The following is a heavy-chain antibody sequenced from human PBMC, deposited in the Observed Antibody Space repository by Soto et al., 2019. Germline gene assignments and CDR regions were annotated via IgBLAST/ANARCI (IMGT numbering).Heavy chain of an antibody. V-gene: IGHV5-51*01. J-gene: IGHJ4*02. CDR3: ARIYYDSSGYYYSAGDY. D-gene: IGHD3-22*01. CDR1: GYSFTSYW. CDR2: IYPGDSDT. Sequence: GESLKISCKGSGYSFTSYWIGWVRQMPGKGLEWMGIIYPGDSDTRYSPSFQGQVTISADKSISTAYLQWSSLKASDTAMYYCARIYYDSSGYYYSAGDYWGQGTLVTVSS.